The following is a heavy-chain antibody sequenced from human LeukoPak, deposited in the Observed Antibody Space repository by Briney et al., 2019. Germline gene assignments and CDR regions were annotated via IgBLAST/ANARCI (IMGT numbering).Heavy chain of an antibody. CDR2: IIPIFGTA. Sequence: SVKVSCKXSGGTFSSYAISWVRQAPGQGLEWMGGIIPIFGTANYAQKFQGRVTITTDESTSTAYMELSSLRSEDTAVYYCARVSSSWTDRIVGAIPPHAFDIWGQGTMVTVSS. J-gene: IGHJ3*02. CDR1: GGTFSSYA. CDR3: ARVSSSWTDRIVGAIPPHAFDI. D-gene: IGHD1-26*01. V-gene: IGHV1-69*05.